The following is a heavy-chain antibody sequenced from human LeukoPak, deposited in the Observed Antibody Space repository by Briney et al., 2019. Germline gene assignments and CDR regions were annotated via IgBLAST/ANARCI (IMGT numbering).Heavy chain of an antibody. CDR1: GYSFTSYW. J-gene: IGHJ1*01. CDR3: ARNYYDSSGYSFSFQH. D-gene: IGHD3-22*01. CDR2: IYPGDSDT. V-gene: IGHV5-51*01. Sequence: PGESLKISCKGSGYSFTSYWIGWVRQMPGKGLEWMGIIYPGDSDTRYSPSFQGQVTISADKSISTAYLQWSSLKASDTAMYYCARNYYDSSGYSFSFQHWGQGTLVTVSS.